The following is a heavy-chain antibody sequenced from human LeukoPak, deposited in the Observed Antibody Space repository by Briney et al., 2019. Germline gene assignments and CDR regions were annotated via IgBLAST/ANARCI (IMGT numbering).Heavy chain of an antibody. CDR3: ALPRAPYSSGWYLNY. V-gene: IGHV3-33*01. D-gene: IGHD6-19*01. J-gene: IGHJ4*02. CDR2: IWYDGSNK. Sequence: PSGGSLRLSCAASGFTFSSYGMHWVRQAPGKGLEWVAVIWYDGSNKYYADSVKGRFTISRDNSKNTLYLQMNSLRAEDTAVYYCALPRAPYSSGWYLNYWGQGTLVTVSS. CDR1: GFTFSSYG.